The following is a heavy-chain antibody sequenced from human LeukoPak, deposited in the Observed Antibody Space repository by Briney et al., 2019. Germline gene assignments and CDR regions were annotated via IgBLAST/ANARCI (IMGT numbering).Heavy chain of an antibody. Sequence: SETLSLTCAVYGGSFSGYYWSWIRQPPGKGLEWIGEINHSGSTYYNPSLKSRVTISVDTSKSQFSLKLSSVTAADTAVYYCAANSADYNTLGSSYKVWGQGTLVTVSS. CDR3: AANSADYNTLGSSYKV. J-gene: IGHJ4*02. V-gene: IGHV4-34*01. CDR1: GGSFSGYY. CDR2: INHSGST. D-gene: IGHD3-10*01.